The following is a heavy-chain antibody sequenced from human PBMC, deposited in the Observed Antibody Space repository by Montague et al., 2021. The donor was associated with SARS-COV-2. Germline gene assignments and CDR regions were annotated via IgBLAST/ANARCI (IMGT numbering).Heavy chain of an antibody. Sequence: SETLSLTCTVSGGSNTNYYWSWVRQPPGKGLEWIGYVYDKGATKYSTSLESRVTISLATSRNQFSLKLGSVTATDTAVYFCAGHGAILPGYFLGAMDAWGQGTTVTVSS. J-gene: IGHJ6*02. CDR1: GGSNTNYY. CDR2: VYDKGAT. V-gene: IGHV4-59*08. CDR3: AGHGAILPGYFLGAMDA. D-gene: IGHD3-9*01.